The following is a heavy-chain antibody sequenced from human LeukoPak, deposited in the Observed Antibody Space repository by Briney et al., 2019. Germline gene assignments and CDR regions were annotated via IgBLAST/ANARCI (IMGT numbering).Heavy chain of an antibody. CDR3: ARAYSRESGYDFVLES. V-gene: IGHV3-74*01. J-gene: IGHJ4*02. Sequence: GGSLSLSCAASGFTFSSYWMHWVRQAPGKGLVWVSRINNDGSNTNYADSVKGPFTISRDNAKNTLYLQMNGLTAEDTAVYYCARAYSRESGYDFVLESWGQGTLVTVSS. CDR2: INNDGSNT. D-gene: IGHD5-12*01. CDR1: GFTFSSYW.